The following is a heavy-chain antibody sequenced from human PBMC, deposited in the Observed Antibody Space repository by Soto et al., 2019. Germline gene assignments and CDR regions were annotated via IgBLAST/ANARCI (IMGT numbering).Heavy chain of an antibody. J-gene: IGHJ4*02. CDR2: MYYSGRT. CDR3: ARGIYPYYYDS. V-gene: IGHV4-59*08. D-gene: IGHD3-22*01. CDR1: GGSITSHY. Sequence: SETLSLTCSVSGGSITSHYWTWVRQPPGKGLEWIGYMYYSGRTNYNPSLKSRVTVSIDPSKNQFSLQMSSITAADTAVYYCARGIYPYYYDSWGQGTLVTVSS.